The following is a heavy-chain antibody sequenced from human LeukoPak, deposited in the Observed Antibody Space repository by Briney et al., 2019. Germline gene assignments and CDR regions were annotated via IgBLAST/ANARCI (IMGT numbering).Heavy chain of an antibody. V-gene: IGHV4-34*01. CDR2: INHGGST. J-gene: IGHJ6*03. CDR1: GFTFSDYY. D-gene: IGHD4-17*01. Sequence: LRLSCAASGFTFSDYYMSWIRQPPGKGLEWIGEINHGGSTNYSPSLKSRVTISVDTSKNQFSLKLSSVTAADTAVYYCARHGYGDYYYYYMDVWDKGTTVTISS. CDR3: ARHGYGDYYYYYMDV.